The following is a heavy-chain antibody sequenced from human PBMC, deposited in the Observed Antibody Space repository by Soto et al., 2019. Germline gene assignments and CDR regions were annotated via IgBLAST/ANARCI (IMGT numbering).Heavy chain of an antibody. CDR1: GYAFTTYG. V-gene: IGHV1-18*01. CDR3: ARGRYGDY. J-gene: IGHJ4*02. CDR2: ISAHHGNT. D-gene: IGHD1-1*01. Sequence: QVHLVQSGAEVKKPGASVKVSCKGSGYAFTTYGITWVRQAPGQGLEWMGWISAHHGNTNYAQKLQGRVTVTRDTSTSTAYRELRSLRSDDTAVYYCARGRYGDYWGQGALVTVSS.